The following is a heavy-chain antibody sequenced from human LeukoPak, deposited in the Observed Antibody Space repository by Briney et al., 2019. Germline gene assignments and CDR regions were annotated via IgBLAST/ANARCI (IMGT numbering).Heavy chain of an antibody. Sequence: SETLSLTCAVYGGSISSSSYYWGWIRQPPGKGLEWIGSIYYSGSTYYNPSLKSRVTISVDTSKNQFSLKLSSVTAADTAVYYCARQEDYGDYWGQGTLVTVSS. CDR2: IYYSGST. CDR1: GGSISSSSYY. V-gene: IGHV4-39*01. CDR3: ARQEDYGDY. J-gene: IGHJ4*02.